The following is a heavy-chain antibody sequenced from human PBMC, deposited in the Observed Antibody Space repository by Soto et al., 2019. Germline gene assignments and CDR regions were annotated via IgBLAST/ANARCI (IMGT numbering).Heavy chain of an antibody. CDR2: IYYSGST. V-gene: IGHV4-39*01. J-gene: IGHJ5*02. CDR1: GGSISSSSYY. CDR3: ARRFYDFWSGYYIFWRTHNPNWFDP. D-gene: IGHD3-3*01. Sequence: PSETLSLTCTVSGGSISSSSYYWGWIRQPPGKGLEWIGSIYYSGSTYYNPSLKSRVTISVDTSKNQFSLKLSSVTAADTAVYYCARRFYDFWSGYYIFWRTHNPNWFDPWGQGTLVTVSS.